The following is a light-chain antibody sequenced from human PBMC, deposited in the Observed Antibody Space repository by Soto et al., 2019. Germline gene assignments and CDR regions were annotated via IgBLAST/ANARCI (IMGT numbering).Light chain of an antibody. Sequence: QSALTQPASVSGSPGQSSTISCTGTSSDVGGYNYVSWYQQHPGRAPKLMIYDVSNRPSGVSNRFSGSKSGNTASLTISGLQAEDEADYYCSSYTSSNTLVVFGGGTKRTVL. J-gene: IGLJ2*01. CDR1: SSDVGGYNY. CDR3: SSYTSSNTLVV. CDR2: DVS. V-gene: IGLV2-14*01.